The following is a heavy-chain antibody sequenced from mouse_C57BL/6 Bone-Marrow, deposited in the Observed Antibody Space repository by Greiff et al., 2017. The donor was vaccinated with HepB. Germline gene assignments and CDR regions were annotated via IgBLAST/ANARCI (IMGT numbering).Heavy chain of an antibody. J-gene: IGHJ2*01. CDR2: ISYDGSN. D-gene: IGHD1-1*01. Sequence: EVKLVESGPGLVKPSQSLSLTCSVTGYSITSGYYWNWIRQFPGNKLEWMGYISYDGSNNYNPSLKNRISITRDTSKNQFFLKLNSVTTEDTATYYCARAPSYGSSYVRYYFDYWGQGPTLTVSS. V-gene: IGHV3-6*01. CDR3: ARAPSYGSSYVRYYFDY. CDR1: GYSITSGYY.